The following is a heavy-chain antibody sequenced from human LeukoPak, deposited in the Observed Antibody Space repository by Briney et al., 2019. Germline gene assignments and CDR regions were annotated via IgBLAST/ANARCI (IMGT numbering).Heavy chain of an antibody. D-gene: IGHD2-21*01. J-gene: IGHJ4*02. CDR3: ATSNDAKIAPFDH. CDR2: INTKGET. Sequence: ETLSLTCTVSGVSMSAYQWSWVRQSPEKGLEWIGCINTKGETSYNPSLKSRVATSVDTSKSQFSLRLTSVTAADTAVYYCATSNDAKIAPFDHWGQGAPVTVSS. CDR1: GVSMSAYQ. V-gene: IGHV4-4*09.